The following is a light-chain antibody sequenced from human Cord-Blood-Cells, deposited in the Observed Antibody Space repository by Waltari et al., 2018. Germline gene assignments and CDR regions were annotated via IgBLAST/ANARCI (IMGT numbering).Light chain of an antibody. V-gene: IGLV3-19*01. CDR1: SLRRYY. CDR2: GKN. CDR3: NSRDSSGNHYV. Sequence: SSELTQDPAVSVALGQTVRITCQGDSLRRYYSSRYQQKPGQAPLLVIYGKNNRPSGISDRFSGSSSGNTASLTITGAQAEDEADYYCNSRDSSGNHYVFGTGTKVTVL. J-gene: IGLJ1*01.